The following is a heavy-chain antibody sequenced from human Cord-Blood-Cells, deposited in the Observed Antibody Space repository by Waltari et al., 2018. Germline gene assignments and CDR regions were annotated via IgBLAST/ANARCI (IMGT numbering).Heavy chain of an antibody. CDR2: SSSSSSYT. J-gene: IGHJ4*02. D-gene: IGHD6-19*01. Sequence: QVQLVESGGGLVKPGGSLRLSCAASGFTFSDYYMSWIRTAPGKGLEWVSYSSSSSSYTNYADSVKGRFTISRDNAKNSLYLQMNSLRAEDTAVYYCARDSRIAVAGKGDWGIDYWGQGTLVTVSS. CDR3: ARDSRIAVAGKGDWGIDY. CDR1: GFTFSDYY. V-gene: IGHV3-11*05.